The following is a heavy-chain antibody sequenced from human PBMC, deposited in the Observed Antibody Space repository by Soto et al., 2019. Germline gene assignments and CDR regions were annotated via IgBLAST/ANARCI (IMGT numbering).Heavy chain of an antibody. V-gene: IGHV3-30*18. D-gene: IGHD1-26*01. J-gene: IGHJ6*02. CDR1: GFTFSSYG. Sequence: PGGSLRLSCAASGFTFSSYGMHWVRQAPGKGLEWVAVISYDGSNKYYADSVKGRFTISRDNSKNTLYLQMNSLRAEDTAVYYCAKEVGGSSHYYYGMDVWGQGTTVTVSS. CDR2: ISYDGSNK. CDR3: AKEVGGSSHYYYGMDV.